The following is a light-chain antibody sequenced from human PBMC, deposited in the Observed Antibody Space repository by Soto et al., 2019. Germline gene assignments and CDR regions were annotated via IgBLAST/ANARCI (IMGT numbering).Light chain of an antibody. CDR3: QQLTTYPST. V-gene: IGKV1-9*01. Sequence: DIQLNQSPSFLSASVGDRVTITCRASQGISSFLAWYQQKPGKAPNLLIYAASTLQSGVPSRFSGGGYGTEFTLTISSLQPEDFATYFCQQLTTYPSTFGQGPKVESK. CDR2: AAS. J-gene: IGKJ1*01. CDR1: QGISSF.